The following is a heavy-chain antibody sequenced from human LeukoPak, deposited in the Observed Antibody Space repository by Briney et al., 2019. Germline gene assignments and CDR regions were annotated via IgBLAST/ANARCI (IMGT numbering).Heavy chain of an antibody. CDR2: INGDGSRT. D-gene: IGHD6-6*01. CDR1: GFTFSTYW. V-gene: IGHV3-74*01. CDR3: ARELIAARPADDAFDI. J-gene: IGHJ3*02. Sequence: GGSLRLSCAASGFTFSTYWMHWVRQAPGKGLVWVSRINGDGSRTDYADSVKGRFTISRDNAKNSLYLQMNSLRAEDTAVYYCARELIAARPADDAFDIWGQGTMVTVSS.